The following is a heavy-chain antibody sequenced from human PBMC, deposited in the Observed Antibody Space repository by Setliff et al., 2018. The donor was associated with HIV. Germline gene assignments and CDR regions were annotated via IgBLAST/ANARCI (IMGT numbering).Heavy chain of an antibody. CDR1: GFTFSGYA. Sequence: GGSLRLSCAGSGFTFSGYAMHWVRQAPGKGLEWVANIKEDGSETFYVDSVKGRFTMSRDNAKNLVYLEMNSLKVEDTAVYYCARDATRGGDFDFWGQGTLVTVPQ. V-gene: IGHV3-7*01. CDR3: ARDATRGGDFDF. CDR2: IKEDGSET. D-gene: IGHD1-26*01. J-gene: IGHJ4*02.